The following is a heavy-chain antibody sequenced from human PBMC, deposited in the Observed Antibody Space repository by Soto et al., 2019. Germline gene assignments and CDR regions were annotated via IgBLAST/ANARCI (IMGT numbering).Heavy chain of an antibody. CDR1: CGSFSGDY. V-gene: IGHV4-34*01. J-gene: IGHJ6*02. CDR2: INHSGST. Sequence: SETLSVTCAVYCGSFSGDYWSWIRQPPGKGLEWIGEINHSGSTNYNPSLKSRVTISVDTSKNQFSLKLSSVTAADTAVYYCARGAGSYGYSPQTHYGMDVWGQGTTVTVSS. CDR3: ARGAGSYGYSPQTHYGMDV. D-gene: IGHD5-18*01.